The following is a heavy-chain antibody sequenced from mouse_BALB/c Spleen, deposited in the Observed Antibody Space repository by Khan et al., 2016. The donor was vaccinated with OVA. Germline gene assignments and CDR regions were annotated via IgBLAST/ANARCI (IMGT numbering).Heavy chain of an antibody. V-gene: IGHV1-82*01. CDR3: ARSDWDEVFAY. J-gene: IGHJ3*01. CDR2: IYPGDGDT. CDR1: GYAFSRSW. Sequence: VQLQESGPELVKPGASVKISCKASGYAFSRSWMNWVKQRPGQGLEWIGRIYPGDGDTNYNGKFKGKATLTADKSSSTAYMQLSSLNSVDSAVYFCARSDWDEVFAYWGQGTLVTVSA. D-gene: IGHD4-1*01.